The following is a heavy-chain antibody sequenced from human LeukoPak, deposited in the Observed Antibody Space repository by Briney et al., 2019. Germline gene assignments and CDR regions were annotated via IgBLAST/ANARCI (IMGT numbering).Heavy chain of an antibody. CDR2: INTNTGNP. CDR3: ARDLFPPGEAAGINWFDP. CDR1: GYTFTSYA. J-gene: IGHJ5*02. Sequence: ASVKVSCKASGYTFTSYAMNWVRQAPGQGLEWMGWINTNTGNPTYAQGFTGRFVFSLDTSVSTAYLQISSLKAEDTAVYYCARDLFPPGEAAGINWFDPWGQGTLVTVSS. V-gene: IGHV7-4-1*02. D-gene: IGHD6-13*01.